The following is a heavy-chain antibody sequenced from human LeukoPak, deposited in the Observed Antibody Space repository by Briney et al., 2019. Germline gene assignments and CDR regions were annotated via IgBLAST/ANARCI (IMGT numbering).Heavy chain of an antibody. D-gene: IGHD3-22*01. Sequence: GGSLRLSCAASGFTFSSYALTWVRQAPGKGLEWVSTISGGGDNTYYADSVKGRFTISRDNSKHTLYLQMTSLRAEDTAVYYCAKGDYYDSSGPSFDYWRQGTLVTVSS. V-gene: IGHV3-23*01. J-gene: IGHJ4*02. CDR2: ISGGGDNT. CDR1: GFTFSSYA. CDR3: AKGDYYDSSGPSFDY.